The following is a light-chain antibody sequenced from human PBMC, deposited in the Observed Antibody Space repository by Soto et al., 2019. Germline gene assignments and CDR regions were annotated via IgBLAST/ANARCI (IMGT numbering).Light chain of an antibody. CDR2: GAS. V-gene: IGKV3-15*01. CDR1: QSGSSY. Sequence: EIVLTQSPATLSLSPGERATLSCRASQSGSSYLAWYQQKPGQAPRLLIYGASTRATGIPARCSGSGSGTEFTLTISSLQSEDFAVYYCQQYNNWPPITFGQGTRLEIK. J-gene: IGKJ5*01. CDR3: QQYNNWPPIT.